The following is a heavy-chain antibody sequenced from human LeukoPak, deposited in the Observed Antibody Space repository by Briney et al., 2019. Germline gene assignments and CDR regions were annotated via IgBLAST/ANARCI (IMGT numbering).Heavy chain of an antibody. V-gene: IGHV4-30-2*01. CDR1: GGSISSGGYS. J-gene: IGHJ4*02. Sequence: SQTLSLTCAVSGGSISSGGYSWSWIRQPPGRGLEWIGYIYHSGSTNYNPSLKSRVTISVDTSKNQFSLKLSSVTAADTAVYYCARGLGYSSSWYVYWGQGTLVTVSS. D-gene: IGHD6-13*01. CDR3: ARGLGYSSSWYVY. CDR2: IYHSGST.